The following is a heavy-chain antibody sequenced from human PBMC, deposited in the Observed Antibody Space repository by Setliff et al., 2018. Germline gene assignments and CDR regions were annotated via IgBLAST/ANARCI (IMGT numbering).Heavy chain of an antibody. Sequence: PGGSLRLSCAASGFTFSDYYMNWIRQAPGKGLESVSYISSSGSTIYSADSVKGRFTISRDNAKNSLYLQMNSLRAEDTAVYYWARPRKSYSSGWYRNGDAFDIWGQGTMVTVSS. V-gene: IGHV3-11*01. D-gene: IGHD6-19*01. CDR2: ISSSGSTI. CDR3: ARPRKSYSSGWYRNGDAFDI. J-gene: IGHJ3*02. CDR1: GFTFSDYY.